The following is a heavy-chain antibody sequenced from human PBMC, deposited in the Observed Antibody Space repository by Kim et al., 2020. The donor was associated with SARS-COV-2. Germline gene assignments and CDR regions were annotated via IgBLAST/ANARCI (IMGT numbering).Heavy chain of an antibody. CDR2: IYRDDTT. CDR1: GFTVLGNY. D-gene: IGHD3-3*01. V-gene: IGHV3-53*01. J-gene: IGHJ5*01. Sequence: GGSLRLSCVPSGFTVLGNYFSWVRPAPGKGLEWVSVIYRDDTTSYADSVKARFTISRDNSKKTVSPHINRLGAADTAVYYCARGGGTWG. CDR3: ARGGGT.